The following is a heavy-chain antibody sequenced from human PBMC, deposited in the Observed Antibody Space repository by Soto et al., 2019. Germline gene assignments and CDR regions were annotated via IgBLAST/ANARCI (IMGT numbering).Heavy chain of an antibody. Sequence: GASVKVSCKPSGYSFSNFYVHWVRRAPGQGLEWMGTINPRDGSTSYAQKFQGRVIMTRDTSTSIVYMELSSLRSEDTAFYYCARAYPSSSTLGWSDPWGQGTLVTVSS. D-gene: IGHD2-2*01. CDR1: GYSFSNFY. CDR3: ARAYPSSSTLGWSDP. CDR2: INPRDGST. V-gene: IGHV1-46*01. J-gene: IGHJ5*02.